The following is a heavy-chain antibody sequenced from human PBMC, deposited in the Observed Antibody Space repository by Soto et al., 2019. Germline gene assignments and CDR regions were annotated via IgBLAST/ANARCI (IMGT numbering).Heavy chain of an antibody. CDR3: AREGSEYSGYVRELRFDP. V-gene: IGHV4-31*03. CDR2: IYYSGST. D-gene: IGHD5-12*01. J-gene: IGHJ5*02. CDR1: GGSISSGGYY. Sequence: SETLSLTCTVSGGSISSGGYYWSWIRQHPGKGLEWIGYIYYSGSTYYNQSLKSRVNISVDTSKNQLTLKLSSVTAADTAEYYCAREGSEYSGYVRELRFDPWGQGTLVTVSS.